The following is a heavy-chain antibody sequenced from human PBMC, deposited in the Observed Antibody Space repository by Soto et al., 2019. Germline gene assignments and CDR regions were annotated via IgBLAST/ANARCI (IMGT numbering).Heavy chain of an antibody. CDR1: GFSLSTRGVG. CDR2: IYWDDDK. CDR3: AVLIELSSSSYFDY. J-gene: IGHJ4*02. V-gene: IGHV2-5*02. Sequence: XGPTLVTPTQTLTLTCTFSGFSLSTRGVGVVWIRQPPGKALEWLALIYWDDDKRYSPSLKSRLTITKDTSKNQVVLTMTNMDPVDTGTYYRAVLIELSSSSYFDYWGQGALVTVSS. D-gene: IGHD6-6*01.